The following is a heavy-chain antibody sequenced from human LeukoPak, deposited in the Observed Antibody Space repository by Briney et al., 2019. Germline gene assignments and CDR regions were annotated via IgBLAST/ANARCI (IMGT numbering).Heavy chain of an antibody. Sequence: GGSLRLSCAVSGFTFSDYYMSWIRQAPGKGLEWTSYISSTTSYTNYADSVKGRFTISRDDAKNSLYLQMNSLRAEDTAVYYCARAHYGSGIYSYWGQGTLVTVSS. CDR2: ISSTTSYT. V-gene: IGHV3-11*05. CDR3: ARAHYGSGIYSY. D-gene: IGHD3-10*01. CDR1: GFTFSDYY. J-gene: IGHJ4*02.